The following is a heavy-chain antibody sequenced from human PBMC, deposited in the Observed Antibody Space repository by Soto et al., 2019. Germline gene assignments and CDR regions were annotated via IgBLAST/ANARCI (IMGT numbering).Heavy chain of an antibody. Sequence: SSETLSLTCTVSGGSISSHYWTWIRQPAGKGLEWIGRAHFSGSTDYNPSLKSRATMSVDTSKNQFSLKVSSVTAADTAVYYCARGGTVSWNVLDCWGQRTLVTVSS. V-gene: IGHV4-4*07. CDR2: AHFSGST. CDR1: GGSISSHY. J-gene: IGHJ4*02. CDR3: ARGGTVSWNVLDC. D-gene: IGHD1-1*01.